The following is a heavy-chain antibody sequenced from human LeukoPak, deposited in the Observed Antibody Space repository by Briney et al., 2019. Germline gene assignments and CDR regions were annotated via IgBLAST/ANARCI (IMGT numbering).Heavy chain of an antibody. CDR3: ATRDQSRTYMAPPDY. V-gene: IGHV4/OR15-8*02. Sequence: SETLSPTCAVCGVSISSDNWWTWVRQPPEKGLEWIGETHRSGDTKYNPPLRGRATISMDNSKNHLSLNLFSVTAADTAMYYCATRDQSRTYMAPPDYWGQGTLVTVSS. D-gene: IGHD5-24*01. J-gene: IGHJ4*02. CDR2: THRSGDT. CDR1: GVSISSDNW.